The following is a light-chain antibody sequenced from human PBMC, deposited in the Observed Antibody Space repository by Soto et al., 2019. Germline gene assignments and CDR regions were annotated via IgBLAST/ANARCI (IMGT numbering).Light chain of an antibody. Sequence: QSALTQPASVSGSPGQSITISCTGTNNDIGTYNYVSWYQHHPGKAPKLLIYEVSNRPSGVSNRFSGSKSGNTASLTVSGLQAEDEADYYCTSYVGSNIWVFGGGTQLTVL. J-gene: IGLJ3*02. CDR2: EVS. CDR3: TSYVGSNIWV. V-gene: IGLV2-14*01. CDR1: NNDIGTYNY.